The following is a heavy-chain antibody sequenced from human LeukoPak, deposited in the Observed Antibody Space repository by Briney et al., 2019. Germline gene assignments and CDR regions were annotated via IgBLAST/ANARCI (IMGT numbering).Heavy chain of an antibody. Sequence: SETLSLTCAVYGGSFSGYYWSWIRQPPGKGLEWIGEINHSGSTNYNPSLKSRVTISVDTSKNQFSLKLNSVTAADTAVYYCAKSNGYGLVDIWGQGTMVIVS. J-gene: IGHJ3*02. D-gene: IGHD3-10*01. CDR1: GGSFSGYY. V-gene: IGHV4-34*01. CDR2: INHSGST. CDR3: AKSNGYGLVDI.